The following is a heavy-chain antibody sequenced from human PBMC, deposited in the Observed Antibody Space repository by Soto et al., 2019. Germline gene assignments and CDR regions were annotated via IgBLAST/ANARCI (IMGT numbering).Heavy chain of an antibody. V-gene: IGHV4-59*01. CDR3: ARDSRAMRIFDL. Sequence: QVQLQESGPGLVKPSETLSLTCTVSGGSISTYYWNWIRQPPGKGLEWIGDIYYSGSTTYNPSLRSRVPLSVDTSKTQFSLKLTSVTAADTAVYFCARDSRAMRIFDLWGRGTLVTVSS. D-gene: IGHD2-2*01. J-gene: IGHJ2*01. CDR2: IYYSGST. CDR1: GGSISTYY.